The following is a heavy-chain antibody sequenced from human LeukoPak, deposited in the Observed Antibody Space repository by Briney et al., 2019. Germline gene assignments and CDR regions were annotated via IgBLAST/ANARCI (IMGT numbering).Heavy chain of an antibody. CDR2: INSDGGST. Sequence: GGSLRLSCAASGFTFSRYWMHWVRQAPGEGLVWVSRINSDGGSTSYADSVKGRFTISRDNAKNTLYLQMNSLRAEDTAVYYCATRRIDYGGNWFDPWGEGTLVTVSS. D-gene: IGHD4-23*01. V-gene: IGHV3-74*01. J-gene: IGHJ5*02. CDR1: GFTFSRYW. CDR3: ATRRIDYGGNWFDP.